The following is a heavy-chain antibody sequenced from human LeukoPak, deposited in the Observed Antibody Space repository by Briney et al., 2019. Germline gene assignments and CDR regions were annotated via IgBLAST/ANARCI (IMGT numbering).Heavy chain of an antibody. CDR3: ARDKYYDYVWGSYRPDY. Sequence: ASVKVSCKASGYTFTGYYMHWVRQAPGQGLEWMGRINPNSGGTNYAQKFQGRVTMTRDTSISTAYMELSRLRYDDTAVYYCARDKYYDYVWGSYRPDYWGQGTLVTVSS. V-gene: IGHV1-2*06. J-gene: IGHJ4*02. D-gene: IGHD3-16*02. CDR2: INPNSGGT. CDR1: GYTFTGYY.